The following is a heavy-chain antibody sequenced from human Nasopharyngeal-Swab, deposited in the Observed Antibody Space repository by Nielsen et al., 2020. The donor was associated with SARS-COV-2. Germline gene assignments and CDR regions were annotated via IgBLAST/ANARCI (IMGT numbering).Heavy chain of an antibody. CDR2: ISWNSGSI. CDR3: ANSPFDAFDI. CDR1: GFTFDDYA. J-gene: IGHJ3*02. V-gene: IGHV3-9*01. Sequence: GGSLRLSCAASGFTFDDYAMHWVRQAPGKGLEWVSGISWNSGSIGYADSVKGRFTISRGNAKNSLYLQMNSLRAEDTALYYCANSPFDAFDIWGQGTMVTVSS.